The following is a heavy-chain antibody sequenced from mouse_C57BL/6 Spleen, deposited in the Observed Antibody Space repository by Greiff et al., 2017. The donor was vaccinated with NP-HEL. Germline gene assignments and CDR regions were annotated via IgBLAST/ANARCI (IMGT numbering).Heavy chain of an antibody. J-gene: IGHJ2*01. Sequence: VQLQQSGPELVKPGDSVKISCKASGYSFTGYYMNWVMQSHGKSLEWIGRINPYNGDTFYNQKFKGKATLTVDKSYSTAHMELRSLTSEDSAVYYCARSAKEGYFDYWGQGTTLTVSS. CDR2: INPYNGDT. CDR1: GYSFTGYY. V-gene: IGHV1-20*01. CDR3: ARSAKEGYFDY.